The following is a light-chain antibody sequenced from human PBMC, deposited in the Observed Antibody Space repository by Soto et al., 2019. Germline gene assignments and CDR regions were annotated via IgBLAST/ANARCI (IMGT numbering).Light chain of an antibody. Sequence: EIVMTQSPATLSVSPGERATLSCRASQTVSTNLAWYQQKPGQAPRLIIHGASTRATGIPARFSGSGSGTEFTLTISSLQSEDFAVYYCQQYNNWSRTFGQGTKVEIK. CDR3: QQYNNWSRT. V-gene: IGKV3-15*01. CDR1: QTVSTN. CDR2: GAS. J-gene: IGKJ1*01.